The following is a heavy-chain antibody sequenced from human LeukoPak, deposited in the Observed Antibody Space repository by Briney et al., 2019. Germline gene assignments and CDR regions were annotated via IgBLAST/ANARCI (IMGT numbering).Heavy chain of an antibody. D-gene: IGHD4-11*01. J-gene: IGHJ3*02. V-gene: IGHV3-23*01. CDR2: ISKTGGST. CDR3: ANEYSKGDI. Sequence: EGSLRLSCAASGFTLSTYPMSWVRQAPGKGLEWVSGISKTGGSTYYADSVKGRFTISRDQSRNTLYLQINGLRAEDTAVYYCANEYSKGDIWGQGTMVTVSS. CDR1: GFTLSTYP.